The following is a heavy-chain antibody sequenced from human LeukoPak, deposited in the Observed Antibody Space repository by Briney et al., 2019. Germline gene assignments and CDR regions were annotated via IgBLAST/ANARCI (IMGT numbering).Heavy chain of an antibody. V-gene: IGHV4-61*10. CDR1: GGSISSGSYY. Sequence: PSETLSLTCTVSGGSISSGSYYWSWIRQPAGKGLEWIGYIYYSGTTNYNPSLKSRVTISVDTSKNQFSLKLSSVTAADTAVYYCARHAMGAFDIWGQGTMVTVSS. CDR2: IYYSGTT. CDR3: ARHAMGAFDI. J-gene: IGHJ3*02. D-gene: IGHD1-26*01.